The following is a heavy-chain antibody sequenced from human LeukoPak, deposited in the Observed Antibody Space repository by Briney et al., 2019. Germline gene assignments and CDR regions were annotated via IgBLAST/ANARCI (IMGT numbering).Heavy chain of an antibody. CDR2: INPSGGST. Sequence: GASVKVSCKASGYTFTSYYMHWVRQAPGQGLEWMGIINPSGGSTNYAQKFQGRVTITADESTSTAYMELSSLRSEDTAVYYCARSRYSGYDLSSPWGQGTLVTVSS. D-gene: IGHD5-12*01. V-gene: IGHV1-46*01. CDR1: GYTFTSYY. CDR3: ARSRYSGYDLSSP. J-gene: IGHJ5*02.